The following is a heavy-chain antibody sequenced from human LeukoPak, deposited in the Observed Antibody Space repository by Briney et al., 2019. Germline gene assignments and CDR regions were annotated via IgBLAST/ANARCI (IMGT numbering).Heavy chain of an antibody. J-gene: IGHJ6*03. Sequence: VASVKVSCKASGYTFTSYDINWVRQATGQGLEWMGGMNPNSGNTRYAQKFQGTVTMTRHTSISTAYMWLSSRRSEDTAVYYCARVLVVPAAMGSRENYYYMDVWGKGTTVTVSS. V-gene: IGHV1-8*01. D-gene: IGHD2-2*01. CDR3: ARVLVVPAAMGSRENYYYMDV. CDR1: GYTFTSYD. CDR2: MNPNSGNT.